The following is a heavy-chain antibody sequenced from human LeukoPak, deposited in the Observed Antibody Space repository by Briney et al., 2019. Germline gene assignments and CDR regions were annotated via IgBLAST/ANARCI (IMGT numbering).Heavy chain of an antibody. D-gene: IGHD1-26*01. CDR2: INPSGGST. J-gene: IGHJ4*02. Sequence: ASVKVSCKASGYTFTSYYMHRVRQAPGQGLEWMGIINPSGGSTSYAQKFQGRVTMTRDTSTSTAYMELSSLRSEDTAVYYCARDLRIPSSRFSGSYYGPFDYWGQGTLVTVSS. CDR3: ARDLRIPSSRFSGSYYGPFDY. CDR1: GYTFTSYY. V-gene: IGHV1-46*01.